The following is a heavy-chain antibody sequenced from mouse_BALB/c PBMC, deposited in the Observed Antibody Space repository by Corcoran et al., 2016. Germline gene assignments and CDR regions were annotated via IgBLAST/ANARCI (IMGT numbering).Heavy chain of an antibody. Sequence: QVTLKESGPGILQPSQTLSLTCSFSGFSLSTSGMGVSWIRQPPGKGLEWLAHIYWDDDKRYNPSLKSRLTISKDTSRNQVFLKITSVDTADTATYYCARRGYYDYDGGSWFAYWGQGTLVTVSA. J-gene: IGHJ3*01. D-gene: IGHD2-4*01. CDR1: GFSLSTSGMG. V-gene: IGHV8-12*01. CDR3: ARRGYYDYDGGSWFAY. CDR2: IYWDDDK.